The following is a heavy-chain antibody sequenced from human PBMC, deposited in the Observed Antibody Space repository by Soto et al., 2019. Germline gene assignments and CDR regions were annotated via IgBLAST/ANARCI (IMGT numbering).Heavy chain of an antibody. J-gene: IGHJ5*02. D-gene: IGHD1-26*01. V-gene: IGHV3-30-3*01. CDR2: ISYDGSNK. CDR1: GFTFSSYA. CDR3: AKVGGDLAQNWFDP. Sequence: GGSLRLSCAASGFTFSSYAMHWVRQAPGRGLEWVAVISYDGSNKYYADSVKGRFTISRDNSKNTLYLQMNSLRAEDTAVYYCAKVGGDLAQNWFDPWGQGTLVTVSS.